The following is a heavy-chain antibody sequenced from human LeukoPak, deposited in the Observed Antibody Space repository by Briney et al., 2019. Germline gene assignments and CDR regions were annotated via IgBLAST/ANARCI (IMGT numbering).Heavy chain of an antibody. J-gene: IGHJ4*02. CDR3: ARPRGCGSSGCNNFDY. Sequence: GSLRLSCSVSGFIFRDFSMSWVRQAPGKGLEWVAKMNEYGSEIFYVDSVKGRFTISRDNGKNSLYLQMNRLRAEDTAVYYCARPRGCGSSGCNNFDYWGQGTLVTVSS. V-gene: IGHV3-7*01. CDR2: MNEYGSEI. CDR1: GFIFRDFS. D-gene: IGHD3-22*01.